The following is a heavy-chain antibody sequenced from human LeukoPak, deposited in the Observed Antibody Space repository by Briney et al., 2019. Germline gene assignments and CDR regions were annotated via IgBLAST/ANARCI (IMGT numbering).Heavy chain of an antibody. D-gene: IGHD4-11*01. J-gene: IGHJ4*02. CDR1: GFTFSSYS. CDR3: ARYGSTVTTPFDY. CDR2: ISGSSDAI. Sequence: GGSLRLSCGASGFTFSSYSMNWVRQAPGKGLEWISYISGSSDAIYYADSVKGRFTISRDNAKNSLSLQMNSLRAEDTAVYYCARYGSTVTTPFDYWGQGTLVTVSS. V-gene: IGHV3-48*01.